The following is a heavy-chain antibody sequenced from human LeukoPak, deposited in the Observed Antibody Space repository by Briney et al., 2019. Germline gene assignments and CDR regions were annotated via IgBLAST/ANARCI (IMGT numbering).Heavy chain of an antibody. J-gene: IGHJ3*02. CDR2: ISSSSSYI. CDR3: ARVQFRIYDSSGYYVLGAFDI. Sequence: GGSLRLSCAASGFTFSSYSMNWVRQAPGKGLEWVSSISSSSSYIYYADSVKGRFTISRDNAKSSLYLQMNSLRAEDTAVYYCARVQFRIYDSSGYYVLGAFDIWGQGTMVTVSS. D-gene: IGHD3-22*01. CDR1: GFTFSSYS. V-gene: IGHV3-21*01.